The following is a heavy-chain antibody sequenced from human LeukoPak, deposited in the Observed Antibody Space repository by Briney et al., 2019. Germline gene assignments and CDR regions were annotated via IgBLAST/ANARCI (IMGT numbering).Heavy chain of an antibody. Sequence: GGSLRLSCAASGFTFSSYGMHWVRQAPGKGLEWVAVIWYDGSNKYYADSVKGRFTISRDNSKNTLYLQMNSLRAEDTAVYYCARGDYDSSGYHDYWGKGTLVTVSS. CDR1: GFTFSSYG. CDR2: IWYDGSNK. CDR3: ARGDYDSSGYHDY. D-gene: IGHD3-22*01. J-gene: IGHJ4*02. V-gene: IGHV3-33*01.